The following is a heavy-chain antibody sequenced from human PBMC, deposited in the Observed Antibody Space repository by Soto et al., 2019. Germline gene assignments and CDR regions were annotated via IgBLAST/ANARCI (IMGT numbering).Heavy chain of an antibody. CDR1: GYTLTELS. J-gene: IGHJ4*02. CDR3: ARDPSIAVAGTSSDY. Sequence: ASVKVSCKVSGYTLTELSMHWVRQAPGKGLEWMGGFDPEDGETIYAQKFQGRVTMTGDTSTDTAYMELSSLRSEDTAVYYCARDPSIAVAGTSSDYWGQGTLVTVSS. D-gene: IGHD6-19*01. CDR2: FDPEDGET. V-gene: IGHV1-24*01.